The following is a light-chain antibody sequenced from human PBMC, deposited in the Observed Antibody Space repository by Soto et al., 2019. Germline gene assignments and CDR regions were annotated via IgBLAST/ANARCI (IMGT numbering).Light chain of an antibody. V-gene: IGLV6-57*04. Sequence: NFMLTQPHSVSEYPGKTVTISCTRSSGSIASNYVQWYQQRPGSAPNTVIYEDNQRPSGVPDRFSGSIDSSSNSASLTISGLRTEDEADYYCHSYGSTDQGVFGGGTKLTVL. J-gene: IGLJ3*02. CDR3: HSYGSTDQGV. CDR2: EDN. CDR1: SGSIASNY.